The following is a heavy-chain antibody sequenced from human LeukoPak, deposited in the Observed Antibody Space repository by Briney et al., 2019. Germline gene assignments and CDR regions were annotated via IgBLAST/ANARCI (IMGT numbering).Heavy chain of an antibody. CDR1: GFTFSSYA. D-gene: IGHD2-2*01. CDR2: ISGSGGST. J-gene: IGHJ4*02. V-gene: IGHV3-23*01. CDR3: AKECSSTRSRCPPDY. Sequence: GSLRLSCAASGFTFSSYAISWVRQAPGKGLEWVSAISGSGGSTYYADSVKGRFTISRDNSKNTLYPQMNSLRAEDTAVYYCAKECSSTRSRCPPDYWGQGTLVTVSS.